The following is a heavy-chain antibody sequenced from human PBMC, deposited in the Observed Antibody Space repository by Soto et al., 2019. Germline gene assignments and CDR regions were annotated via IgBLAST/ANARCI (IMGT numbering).Heavy chain of an antibody. CDR2: IYHSGST. CDR1: GGSISSGGDS. V-gene: IGHV4-30-2*01. Sequence: QLQLQESGSGLVKPSQTLSLTCAVSGGSISSGGDSWSWIRQPPGKGLEWIGYIYHSGSTYYNPSLKSRVTISVDRSKSQFSLKLSYVTAADTAVYYCARVWGYSYCLASDIWGQGTMVTVSS. J-gene: IGHJ3*02. D-gene: IGHD5-18*01. CDR3: ARVWGYSYCLASDI.